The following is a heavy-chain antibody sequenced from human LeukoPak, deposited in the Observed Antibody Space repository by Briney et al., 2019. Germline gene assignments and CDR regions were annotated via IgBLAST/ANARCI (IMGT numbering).Heavy chain of an antibody. CDR1: GFTFSSYA. Sequence: PGGSLRLSCAASGFTFSSYALSWVRQAPGKGLEWVSAISGSGGSTYYADSVKGRFTISRDNSKNTLSLQMNSWRADETAVYYCANEVRYFDWLKDGGVNWYFDLWGRSTLVTVSS. CDR3: ANEVRYFDWLKDGGVNWYFDL. V-gene: IGHV3-23*01. J-gene: IGHJ2*01. CDR2: ISGSGGST. D-gene: IGHD3-9*01.